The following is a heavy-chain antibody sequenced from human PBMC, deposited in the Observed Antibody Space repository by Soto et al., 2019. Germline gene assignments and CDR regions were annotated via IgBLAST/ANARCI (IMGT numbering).Heavy chain of an antibody. Sequence: PSETLSLTCNVSGGSIYTYYWTWIRHPPGKGLEWIGYVYHTGNTYYNPSLKSRVTISLDTSKNQVSLRLKSVTAADTAVYYCAREQYNWKLWGQGTLVTVS. V-gene: IGHV4-59*01. CDR1: GGSIYTYY. D-gene: IGHD1-20*01. CDR2: VYHTGNT. CDR3: AREQYNWKL. J-gene: IGHJ4*02.